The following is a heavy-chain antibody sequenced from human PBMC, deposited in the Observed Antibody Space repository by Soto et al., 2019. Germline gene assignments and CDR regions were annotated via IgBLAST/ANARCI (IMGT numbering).Heavy chain of an antibody. J-gene: IGHJ4*02. CDR2: MNPNSGNT. Sequence: QVQLVQSGAEVKKPGASVKVSCKASGYTFTSYDINWVRQATGQGLEWMGWMNPNSGNTGYAQKFQGRDTMTSNTSISTAYMELSSLRSEDTAVYDCASERSLAADYWGQGTLVTVSS. CDR1: GYTFTSYD. D-gene: IGHD6-25*01. V-gene: IGHV1-8*01. CDR3: ASERSLAADY.